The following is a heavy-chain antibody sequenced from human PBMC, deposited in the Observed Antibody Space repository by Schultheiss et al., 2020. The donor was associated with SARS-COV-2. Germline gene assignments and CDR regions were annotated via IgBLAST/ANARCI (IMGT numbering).Heavy chain of an antibody. Sequence: GESLKISCAASGFTFSSYSMNWVRQAPGKGLEWVSYISSSSSYIYYADSVKGRFTISRDNAKNSLFLQMNSLRAEDTAVYYCARVAPTGWYGMDVWGQGTTVTVSS. CDR2: ISSSSSYI. J-gene: IGHJ6*02. CDR1: GFTFSSYS. D-gene: IGHD1-1*01. CDR3: ARVAPTGWYGMDV. V-gene: IGHV3-21*05.